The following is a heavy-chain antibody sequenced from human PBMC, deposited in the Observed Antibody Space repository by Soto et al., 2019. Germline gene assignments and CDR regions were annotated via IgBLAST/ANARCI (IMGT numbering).Heavy chain of an antibody. J-gene: IGHJ4*02. CDR2: INAAHGTT. CDR3: ARDYCMRLGYFDY. D-gene: IGHD3-16*01. V-gene: IGHV1-3*01. CDR1: GYTFSSYS. Sequence: QVHLVQSGTEVRRPGASVKVSCQTSGYTFSSYSIHWVRQAPGQGLEWMGWINAAHGTTKYSQKCQGRVTITMDTSETTVYMELTTLRSEDTAVYYCARDYCMRLGYFDYWGQGSLVIVSS.